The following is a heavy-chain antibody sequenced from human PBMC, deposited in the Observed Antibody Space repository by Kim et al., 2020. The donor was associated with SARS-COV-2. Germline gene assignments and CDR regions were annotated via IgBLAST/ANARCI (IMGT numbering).Heavy chain of an antibody. CDR3: ARAFSSWTGWFDP. V-gene: IGHV1-8*01. CDR1: GYTFTSYD. J-gene: IGHJ5*02. CDR2: MNPNSGNT. Sequence: ASVKVSCKASGYTFTSYDINWVRQATGQGLEWMGWMNPNSGNTGYAQKFQGRVTMTRNTSISTAYMELSSLRSEDTAVYYCARAFSSWTGWFDPWGQGTLVTVSS. D-gene: IGHD6-13*01.